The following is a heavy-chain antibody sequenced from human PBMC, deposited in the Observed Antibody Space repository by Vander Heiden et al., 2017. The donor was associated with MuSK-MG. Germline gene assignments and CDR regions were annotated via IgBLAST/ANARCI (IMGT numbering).Heavy chain of an antibody. J-gene: IGHJ6*02. Sequence: QVQLVQSGAEVKKPGASVKVSCKASGYTFTSYYMHWVRQAPGQGLEWMGIINPSGGSTSYAQKFQGRVTMTRDTSTSTVYMELSSLRSEDTAVYYCARDYGYCSSTSCYSRSIPHYYYYGMDVWGQGTTVTVSS. CDR1: GYTFTSYY. CDR3: ARDYGYCSSTSCYSRSIPHYYYYGMDV. D-gene: IGHD2-2*01. CDR2: INPSGGST. V-gene: IGHV1-46*01.